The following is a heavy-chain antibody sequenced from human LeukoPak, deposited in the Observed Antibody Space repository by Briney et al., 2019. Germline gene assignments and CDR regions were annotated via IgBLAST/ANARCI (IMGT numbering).Heavy chain of an antibody. CDR1: GFTFSSYS. CDR2: ISSSSSYI. J-gene: IGHJ3*02. D-gene: IGHD5-18*01. Sequence: PGGSLRLSCAASGFTFSSYSMNWVRQAPGKGLEWVSSISSSSSYIYYADSVKGRFTISRDNAKNTLYLQMNSLRAEDTAVYYCARVAAMVTGAFDIWGQGTMVTVSS. CDR3: ARVAAMVTGAFDI. V-gene: IGHV3-21*01.